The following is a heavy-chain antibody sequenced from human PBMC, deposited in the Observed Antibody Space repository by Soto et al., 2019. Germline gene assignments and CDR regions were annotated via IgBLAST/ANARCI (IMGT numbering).Heavy chain of an antibody. CDR2: ISSDGSST. V-gene: IGHV3-74*02. D-gene: IGHD3-22*01. CDR1: GFTFSSCW. CDR3: ASLYSSAWARDY. J-gene: IGHJ4*02. Sequence: EVQLVESGGGLVKPGGSLRLSCAAPGFTFSSCWMHWVRQAPGKGLVWVSRISSDGSSTNYADSVKGRFTISRDNAKNTLYLQMNNLRPEDTAVYYCASLYSSAWARDYWGQGTLVTVSS.